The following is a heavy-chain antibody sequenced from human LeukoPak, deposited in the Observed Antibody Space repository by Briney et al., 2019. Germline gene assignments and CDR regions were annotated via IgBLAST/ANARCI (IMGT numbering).Heavy chain of an antibody. CDR1: GYTFTGDY. Sequence: ASVKVSCKASGYTFTGDYMHWVRQAPGPGLEWMGRIYPNSGGTNYLQQFQGRVTMTRDKSISTAYMERRRLRSDDTAVYYWARVLRRTGEDYWGQGTLVTVSS. J-gene: IGHJ4*02. V-gene: IGHV1-2*02. CDR2: IYPNSGGT. D-gene: IGHD2-21*01. CDR3: ARVLRRTGEDY.